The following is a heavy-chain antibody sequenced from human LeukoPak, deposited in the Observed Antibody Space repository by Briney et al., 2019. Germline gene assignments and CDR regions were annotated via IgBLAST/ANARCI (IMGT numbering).Heavy chain of an antibody. Sequence: SETLSLTCTLSGDSITSSDHYWVWIRQSPGKGLEWIGSVSQSGNTYYRSSLKSRVTVSIDTSKNEFSLILTSVTAADTAQYYCARHLYYSASAFWYIDLWGRGTLVIVSP. CDR1: GDSITSSDHY. CDR2: VSQSGNT. J-gene: IGHJ2*01. V-gene: IGHV4-39*01. CDR3: ARHLYYSASAFWYIDL. D-gene: IGHD3-10*01.